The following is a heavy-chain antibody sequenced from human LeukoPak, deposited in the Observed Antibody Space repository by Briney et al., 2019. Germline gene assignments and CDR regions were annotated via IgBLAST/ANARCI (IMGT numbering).Heavy chain of an antibody. D-gene: IGHD5-24*01. J-gene: IGHJ4*02. CDR3: ARVNGYNNLDY. CDR2: IYYSGST. V-gene: IGHV4-59*01. CDR1: GGSISTYY. Sequence: SETLSLTCTGSGGSISTYYWSWLRQPPAKGLEWIGHIYYSGSTNYNPSLKSRVTISVDTSKNQFSLKLSSVTAADTAVYYCARVNGYNNLDYWGEGTLVTVSS.